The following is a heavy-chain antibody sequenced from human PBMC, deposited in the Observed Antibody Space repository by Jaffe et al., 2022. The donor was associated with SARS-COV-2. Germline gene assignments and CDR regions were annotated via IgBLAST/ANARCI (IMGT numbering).Heavy chain of an antibody. CDR3: ARHADVTDILTGFEVNYYYGMDV. V-gene: IGHV5-51*01. CDR2: IYPGDSDT. CDR1: GYSFTSYW. D-gene: IGHD3-9*01. J-gene: IGHJ6*02. Sequence: EVQLVQSGAEVKKPGESLKISCKGSGYSFTSYWIGWVRQMPGKGLEWMGIIYPGDSDTRYSPSFQGQVTISADKSISTAYLQWSSLKASDTAMYYCARHADVTDILTGFEVNYYYGMDVWGQGTTVTVSS.